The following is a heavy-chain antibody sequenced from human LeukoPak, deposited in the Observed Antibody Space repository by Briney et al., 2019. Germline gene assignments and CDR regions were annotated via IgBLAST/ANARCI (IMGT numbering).Heavy chain of an antibody. J-gene: IGHJ4*02. CDR2: IYSSGST. Sequence: SETLSLTCTVSGGSISSYYWGWIRQPPAKGLEWIGYIYSSGSTNYNPSLKSRVIISLDTSKSQFSLKLSSVTAADTAVYYCARSFSARMFFDYWGQGSLVTVSS. CDR1: GGSISSYY. D-gene: IGHD2/OR15-2a*01. CDR3: ARSFSARMFFDY. V-gene: IGHV4-59*01.